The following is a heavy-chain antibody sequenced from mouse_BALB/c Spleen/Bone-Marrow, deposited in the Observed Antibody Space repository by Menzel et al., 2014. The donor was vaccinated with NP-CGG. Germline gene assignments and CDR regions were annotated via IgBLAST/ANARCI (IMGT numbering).Heavy chain of an antibody. CDR2: INPGIGGT. CDR3: ARFTRDY. Sequence: VQLQQSGDELVRPGTSVKVSCKGSGYAFTNYLIEWFKQRPGQGLEWIGRINPGIGGTTYNAKFKGKATLTADKSSTTAYMQLSSLTSDDSAVYFCARFTRDYWGQGTTLTVSS. V-gene: IGHV1-54*01. CDR1: GYAFTNYL. J-gene: IGHJ2*01.